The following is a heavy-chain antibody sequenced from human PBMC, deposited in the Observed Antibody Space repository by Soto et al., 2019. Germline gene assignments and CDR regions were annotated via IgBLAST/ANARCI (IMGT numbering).Heavy chain of an antibody. CDR2: ISYDGSNK. J-gene: IGHJ4*02. Sequence: GGSLRLSCAASGFTFISYGMHWVRQAPGKGLEWVAVISYDGSNKYYADSVKGRFTISRDNSKNTLYLQMNSLRAEDTAVYYCAKERSPEDYFDYWGQGTLVTVSS. CDR1: GFTFISYG. CDR3: AKERSPEDYFDY. V-gene: IGHV3-30*18.